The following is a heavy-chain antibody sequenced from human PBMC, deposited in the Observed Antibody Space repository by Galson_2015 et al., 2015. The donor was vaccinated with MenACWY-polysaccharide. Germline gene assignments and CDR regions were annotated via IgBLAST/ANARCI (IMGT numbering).Heavy chain of an antibody. CDR3: AGIPATETSYGWFDP. Sequence: TLSLTCAVSGASISSGSHYWSWFRQFPGQNLEWIAYMYYTGRSNYNPSLRSRVTISLDMSKNQFPLNMSSVTAADTAVYFCAGIPATETSYGWFDPWGQGTLVTVSS. CDR2: MYYTGRS. V-gene: IGHV4-31*11. CDR1: GASISSGSHY. D-gene: IGHD4-17*01. J-gene: IGHJ5*02.